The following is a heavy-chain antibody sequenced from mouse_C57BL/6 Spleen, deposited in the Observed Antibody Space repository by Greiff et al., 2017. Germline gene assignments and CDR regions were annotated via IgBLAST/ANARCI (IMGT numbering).Heavy chain of an antibody. D-gene: IGHD1-1*01. CDR3: ARWGTTVGYAMDY. Sequence: QVQLKQPGAELVRPGSSVKLSCKASGYTFTSYWMPWVKQRPIQGLEWIGNIDPSDSETHYNQKFKGKATLTVDNSSSTAYMQVSSLPSEDSAVYYCARWGTTVGYAMDYWGQGTSVTVSS. CDR2: IDPSDSET. CDR1: GYTFTSYW. J-gene: IGHJ4*01. V-gene: IGHV1-52*01.